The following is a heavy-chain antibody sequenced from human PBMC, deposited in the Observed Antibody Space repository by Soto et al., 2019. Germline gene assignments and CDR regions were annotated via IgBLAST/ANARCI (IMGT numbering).Heavy chain of an antibody. J-gene: IGHJ3*02. CDR2: MNPNSGNT. V-gene: IGHV1-8*01. D-gene: IGHD2-21*02. Sequence: QVQLVQSGAEVKKPGASVKVSCKASGYTFTSYDINWVRQATGQGLEWMGWMNPNSGNTGYAQKFQGRVTMTRNTSISTAYMELSSLTSEDTAVYYCASVFCGGDCYSPSDAFDIWGQGTMVTVSS. CDR3: ASVFCGGDCYSPSDAFDI. CDR1: GYTFTSYD.